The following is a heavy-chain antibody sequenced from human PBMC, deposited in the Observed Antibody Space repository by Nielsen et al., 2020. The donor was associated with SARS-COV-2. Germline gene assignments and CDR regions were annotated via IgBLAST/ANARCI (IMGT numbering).Heavy chain of an antibody. D-gene: IGHD4-17*01. CDR1: GFTFSSYA. CDR3: AKGLYGDFPYWYFDL. V-gene: IGHV3-23*01. J-gene: IGHJ2*01. CDR2: ISGSGGST. Sequence: GESLKISCAASGFTFSSYAMSWVRQAPGKGLEWVSAISGSGGSTYYADSVKGRFTISRDNSKNTLYLQMNSLRAEDTVVYYCAKGLYGDFPYWYFDLWGRGTLVTVSS.